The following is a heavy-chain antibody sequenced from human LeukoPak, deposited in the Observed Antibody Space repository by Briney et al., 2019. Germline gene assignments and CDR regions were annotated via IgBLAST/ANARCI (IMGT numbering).Heavy chain of an antibody. CDR1: CGSFSGYY. D-gene: IGHD2-15*01. CDR2: INHSGST. V-gene: IGHV4-34*01. J-gene: IGHJ4*02. Sequence: SETLSLTCAVYCGSFSGYYWSWIRQPPGKGLEWIGEINHSGSTNYNPSLKSRVTISVDTSKNQFSLRLSSVTAADTAVYYCAREGSLSGHLDYWGQGTLVTVSS. CDR3: AREGSLSGHLDY.